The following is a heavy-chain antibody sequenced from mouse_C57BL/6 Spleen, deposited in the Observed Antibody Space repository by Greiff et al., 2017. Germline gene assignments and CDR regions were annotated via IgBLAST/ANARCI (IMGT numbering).Heavy chain of an antibody. CDR3: ARSTVVPPYYFDY. CDR1: GYSFTGYY. D-gene: IGHD1-1*01. J-gene: IGHJ2*01. V-gene: IGHV1-42*01. Sequence: EVQLQQSGPELVKPGASVKISCKASGYSFTGYYMNWVKQSPEKSLEWIGAINPSTGGTTYNQKFKAKATLTVDKSSSTAYMQLKSLTSEDSAVYYCARSTVVPPYYFDYWGKGTTRTVSS. CDR2: INPSTGGT.